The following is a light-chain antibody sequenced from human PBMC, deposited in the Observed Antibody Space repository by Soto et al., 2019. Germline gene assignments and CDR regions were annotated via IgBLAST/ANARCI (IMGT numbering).Light chain of an antibody. V-gene: IGKV1-33*01. CDR3: QQYDSLPLT. J-gene: IGKJ4*01. Sequence: DIQMTQSPPSLSASVGDGVTITCQASEHINNYLNWYQQIPGKAPKLLIYDASNLAAGAPSRFSGSGSGTAFTFAISGLQPDDVATYYCQQYDSLPLTFGGGPKVDIK. CDR1: EHINNY. CDR2: DAS.